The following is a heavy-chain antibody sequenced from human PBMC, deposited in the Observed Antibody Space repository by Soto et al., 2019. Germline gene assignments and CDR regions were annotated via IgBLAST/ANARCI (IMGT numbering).Heavy chain of an antibody. Sequence: SETLSLTCAISGYSISSGYYWGWIRQPPGKGLEWIGSIYHSGSTYYNPSLKSRVTISVDTSKNQFSLKLSSVTAADTAVYYCARVGGYGMDVWGQGTTVTVSS. CDR3: ARVGGYGMDV. D-gene: IGHD3-10*01. CDR2: IYHSGST. V-gene: IGHV4-38-2*01. J-gene: IGHJ6*02. CDR1: GYSISSGYY.